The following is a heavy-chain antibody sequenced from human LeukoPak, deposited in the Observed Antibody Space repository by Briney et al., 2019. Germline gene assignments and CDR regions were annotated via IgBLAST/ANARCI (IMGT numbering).Heavy chain of an antibody. J-gene: IGHJ6*02. D-gene: IGHD3-10*01. CDR2: INPNSGGT. CDR1: GYTFTGYY. V-gene: IGHV1-2*02. CDR3: ARRRRGSGTLATYGMDV. Sequence: GASVKVSCKASGYTFTGYYIHWVRQAPGQGLEWMGWINPNSGGTNYAQKFQGTVTMTRDTSISTAYMELSRLRSDDTAVYYCARRRRGSGTLATYGMDVWGQGTTVTVSS.